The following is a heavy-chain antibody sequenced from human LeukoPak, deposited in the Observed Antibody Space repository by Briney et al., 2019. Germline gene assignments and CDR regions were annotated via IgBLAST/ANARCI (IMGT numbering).Heavy chain of an antibody. V-gene: IGHV1-46*01. J-gene: IGHJ3*02. D-gene: IGHD1-26*01. CDR2: INPSGGST. CDR3: AKDVRERTETYYSTFDM. Sequence: ASVKVSCKASGYTFTSYYMHWVRQAPGQGLEWMGIINPSGGSTSYAQKFQGRVTMTRDTSTSTAYMELSSLRSEDTAFYYCAKDVRERTETYYSTFDMWGQGTMVIVSS. CDR1: GYTFTSYY.